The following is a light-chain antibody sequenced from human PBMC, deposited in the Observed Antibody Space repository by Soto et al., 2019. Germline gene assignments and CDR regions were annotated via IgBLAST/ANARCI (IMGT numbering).Light chain of an antibody. CDR3: QQRHNWPIT. V-gene: IGKV3-11*01. Sequence: EIVLTQSPATLSLSPGERATLSCRPSQTIRGLLNWYQQRPGQAPRLLIYDTSNRATDIPARFSGIGSGTDFILTISSLDPEDVGVYYCQQRHNWPITFGQGTRLDIK. CDR1: QTIRGL. CDR2: DTS. J-gene: IGKJ5*01.